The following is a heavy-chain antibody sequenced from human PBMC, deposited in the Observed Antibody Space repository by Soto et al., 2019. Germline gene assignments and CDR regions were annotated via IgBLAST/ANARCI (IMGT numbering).Heavy chain of an antibody. J-gene: IGHJ4*02. D-gene: IGHD1-1*01. CDR1: GYAFTTYG. CDR2: ISAQNGNT. CDR3: ARGRYGDY. Sequence: QVHLVQSGAEVKKPGASVKVSCQGSGYAFTTYGITWVRQAPGQGLEWMGWISAQNGNTNYAQKLKGRVTVTRDTSKSTPYMELRSLSSDDTAVYYCARGRYGDYWGQGALVTVSS. V-gene: IGHV1-18*01.